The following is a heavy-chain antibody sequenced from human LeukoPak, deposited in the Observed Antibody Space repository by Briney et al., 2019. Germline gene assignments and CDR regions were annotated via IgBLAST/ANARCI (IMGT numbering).Heavy chain of an antibody. J-gene: IGHJ4*02. Sequence: ASVKVSCKASGYTFTSYYMHWVRQAPGQGLEWMGIINPSGGSTSYAQKFQGRVTMTRDTSISTAYMELRSLRSDDTAVYYCARDLGAYGSGSYYVYWGQGTLVTVSS. D-gene: IGHD3-10*01. CDR1: GYTFTSYY. V-gene: IGHV1-46*01. CDR2: INPSGGST. CDR3: ARDLGAYGSGSYYVY.